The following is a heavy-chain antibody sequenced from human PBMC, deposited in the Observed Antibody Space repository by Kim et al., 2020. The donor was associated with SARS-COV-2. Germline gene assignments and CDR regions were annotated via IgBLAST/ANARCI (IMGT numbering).Heavy chain of an antibody. D-gene: IGHD2-2*01. CDR2: ISSSSSYT. Sequence: GGSLRLSCAASGFTFSDYYMSWIRQAPGKGLEWVSYISSSSSYTNYADSVKGRFTISRDNAKNSLYLQMNSLRAEDTAVYYCARVVGAAYNAFDIWGQGTMVTVSS. V-gene: IGHV3-11*05. CDR3: ARVVGAAYNAFDI. J-gene: IGHJ3*02. CDR1: GFTFSDYY.